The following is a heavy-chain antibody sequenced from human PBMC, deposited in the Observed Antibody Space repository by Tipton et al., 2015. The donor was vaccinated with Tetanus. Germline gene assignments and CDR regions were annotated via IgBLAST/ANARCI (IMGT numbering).Heavy chain of an antibody. CDR1: GGSINTGDYY. V-gene: IGHV4-30-4*01. CDR2: VYYSGRT. Sequence: TLSLTCNVSGGSINTGDYYWSWIRQSPGKGLEWIGHVYYSGRTYYNPPLKSRVTISADTSKNQFSVRLTSVTAADTAVYYCVRGRGLGAYSYGFEYWGQGALVTVSS. J-gene: IGHJ4*02. CDR3: VRGRGLGAYSYGFEY. D-gene: IGHD5-18*01.